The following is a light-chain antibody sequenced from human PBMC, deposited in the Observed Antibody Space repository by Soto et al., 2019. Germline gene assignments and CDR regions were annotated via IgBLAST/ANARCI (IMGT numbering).Light chain of an antibody. Sequence: QSVLTQPASVSGSPGQSITISCTGTSSDVGGYNYVSWYQHHPGKAPKLIIYDVSNRPSGVSIRFSGSKSDNTASLTISGLQPADEAHYDCSSYTTSNTRQIVFGTGTTVTVL. CDR3: SSYTTSNTRQIV. CDR2: DVS. J-gene: IGLJ1*01. CDR1: SSDVGGYNY. V-gene: IGLV2-14*03.